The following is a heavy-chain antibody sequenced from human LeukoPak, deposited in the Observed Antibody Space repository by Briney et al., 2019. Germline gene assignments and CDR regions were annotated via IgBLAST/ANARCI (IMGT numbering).Heavy chain of an antibody. CDR3: ARTYHFDY. CDR1: GGTISSGGNS. CDR2: IYHSGST. Sequence: SQTLSLTCAVSGGTISSGGNSWGWIRQPPGEGLEWIGYIYHSGSTLYNPSLKSRVTISVDRSKNQLSLKLSSVTAADTAVYYCARTYHFDYWGQGTLVTVSS. V-gene: IGHV4-30-2*01. J-gene: IGHJ4*02.